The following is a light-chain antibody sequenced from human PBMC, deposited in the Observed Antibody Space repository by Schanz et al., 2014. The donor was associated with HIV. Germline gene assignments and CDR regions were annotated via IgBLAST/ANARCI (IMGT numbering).Light chain of an antibody. CDR3: QQYGSSPSLI. Sequence: EIVLTQSPGSLSLSPGGRATLSCGASQSLSSSYLAWYQQKRDQPPRLVIYATSTRAAGIPDRFSGTGSGTDLTLTISRLEPEDFAVYYCQQYGSSPSLIFGGGTKVEIK. J-gene: IGKJ4*01. CDR2: ATS. CDR1: QSLSSSY. V-gene: IGKV3-20*01.